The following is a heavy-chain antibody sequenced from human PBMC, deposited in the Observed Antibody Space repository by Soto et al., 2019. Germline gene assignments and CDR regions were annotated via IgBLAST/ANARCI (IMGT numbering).Heavy chain of an antibody. D-gene: IGHD3-10*01. J-gene: IGHJ5*02. CDR1: GFSLSTSGVG. CDR2: IYWYDAK. V-gene: IGHV2-5*01. CDR3: AHRVPSGSYIWFAP. Sequence: QITLKESGPTLVKPTQTLTLTCTFSGFSLSTSGVGVGWIRQPPAKALEWLALIYWYDAKRYSPSLQIRLTITKDTSKNQVVLTISNMAPVDPATYYCAHRVPSGSYIWFAPWGQETLVTVSS.